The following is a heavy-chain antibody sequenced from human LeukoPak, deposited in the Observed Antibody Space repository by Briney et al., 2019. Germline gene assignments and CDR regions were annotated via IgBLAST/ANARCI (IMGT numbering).Heavy chain of an antibody. CDR2: ISSSGSTI. CDR1: GFTFSDYY. D-gene: IGHD3-22*01. Sequence: PGGSLRLSCAASGFTFSDYYMSWIRQAPGKGLEWVSYISSSGSTIYYADSVKGRFTISRDNAKNSLYLQMNSLRAEDTAVYYCARDLPKHYYDSSGYGIRYFDYWGQGTLVTVSS. J-gene: IGHJ4*02. CDR3: ARDLPKHYYDSSGYGIRYFDY. V-gene: IGHV3-11*01.